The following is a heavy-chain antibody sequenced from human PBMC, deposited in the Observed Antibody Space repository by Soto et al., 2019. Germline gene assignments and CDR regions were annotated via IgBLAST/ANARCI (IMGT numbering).Heavy chain of an antibody. J-gene: IGHJ4*02. Sequence: GGSLRLSCAASGFTFSSYAMSWVRQAPGKGLEWVSAISGSGGSTYYADSVKGRFTISRDNSKNTLYLQMNSLRAEDTAVYYCAKDPPRVYYYDSSGSQEMDYWGQGTLVTVSS. V-gene: IGHV3-23*01. CDR1: GFTFSSYA. CDR3: AKDPPRVYYYDSSGSQEMDY. D-gene: IGHD3-22*01. CDR2: ISGSGGST.